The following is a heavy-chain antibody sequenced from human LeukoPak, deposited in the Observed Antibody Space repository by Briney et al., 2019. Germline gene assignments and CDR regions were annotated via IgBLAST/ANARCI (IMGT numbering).Heavy chain of an antibody. V-gene: IGHV3-11*06. CDR3: ARDHNYAFDN. CDR1: GFPFRDYS. D-gene: IGHD1-1*01. J-gene: IGHJ4*02. CDR2: IGISSGNT. Sequence: PGGSLRLSCAASGFPFRDYSMNWVRQAPGKGLEWISYIGISSGNTKYADSAKGRFTVSGDNARNSLYLQINSLRVEDTAVYYCARDHNYAFDNWGQGTLVTVSS.